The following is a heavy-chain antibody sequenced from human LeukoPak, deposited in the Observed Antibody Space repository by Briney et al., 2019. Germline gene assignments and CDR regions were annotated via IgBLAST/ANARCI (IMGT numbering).Heavy chain of an antibody. J-gene: IGHJ4*02. CDR2: ISGSGGST. V-gene: IGHV3-23*01. CDR1: GFTFSTYA. Sequence: GGSLRLSCAASGFTFSTYAMSWVRQAPGKGMEWDSAISGSGGSTYYADSVKGRFTISRDNSKNTLYLQMNSLRAEDTAVYYCAKPGYYCSSTSCYLDYWGQGTLVTVSS. D-gene: IGHD2-2*01. CDR3: AKPGYYCSSTSCYLDY.